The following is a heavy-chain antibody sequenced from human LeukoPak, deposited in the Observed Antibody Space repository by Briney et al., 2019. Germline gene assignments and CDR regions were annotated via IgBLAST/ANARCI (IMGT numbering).Heavy chain of an antibody. V-gene: IGHV3-30-3*01. J-gene: IGHJ4*02. Sequence: GGSLRLSCAASGFTFSSYAMHWVRQAPGKGLEWVAVISYDGSNKYYADSVKGRFTISRDNSKNTLYLQMNSLRAEDTAVYYCARESVGATPFDCWGQGTLVTVSS. CDR3: ARESVGATPFDC. CDR2: ISYDGSNK. CDR1: GFTFSSYA. D-gene: IGHD1-26*01.